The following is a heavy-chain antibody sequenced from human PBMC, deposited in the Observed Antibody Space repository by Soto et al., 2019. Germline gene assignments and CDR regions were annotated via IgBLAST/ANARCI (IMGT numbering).Heavy chain of an antibody. CDR3: ASEGYYDSSGYYYSWFDP. CDR1: GYSFTSYW. CDR2: IDPSDSYT. V-gene: IGHV5-10-1*01. Sequence: PGESLKISCKVSGYSFTSYWISWVRQMPGKGLEWMGRIDPSDSYTNYSPSFQGHVTISADKSISTAYLQWSSLKASDTAMYYCASEGYYDSSGYYYSWFDPWGQGTLVTVSS. D-gene: IGHD3-22*01. J-gene: IGHJ5*02.